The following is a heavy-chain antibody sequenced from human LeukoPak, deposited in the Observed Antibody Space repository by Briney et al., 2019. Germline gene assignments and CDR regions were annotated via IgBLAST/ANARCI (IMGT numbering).Heavy chain of an antibody. CDR2: ISGSGGST. D-gene: IGHD3-22*01. Sequence: PGGSLRLSCAASGFTFSSYAMSWVRQAPGKGLEWVSAISGSGGSTYYADSVKGRFTTSRDNSKNTLYLQMNSLRAEDTAVYYCAKSYYDSSGYYSRVPCNYWGQGTLVTVSS. V-gene: IGHV3-23*01. CDR3: AKSYYDSSGYYSRVPCNY. J-gene: IGHJ4*02. CDR1: GFTFSSYA.